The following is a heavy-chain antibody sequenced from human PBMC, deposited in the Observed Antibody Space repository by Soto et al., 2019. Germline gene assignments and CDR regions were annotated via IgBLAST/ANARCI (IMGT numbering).Heavy chain of an antibody. J-gene: IGHJ4*02. CDR1: GFTFTTHA. CDR2: ISGGGDST. V-gene: IGHV3-23*01. CDR3: AKGISFSFDSALDY. Sequence: GGSLRLSCAASGFTFTTHAMTWDRQAPGKGLEWVSSISGGGDSTFYTDSVKGRFTISRDNSKDTLDLQMNSLRAEDTALYYCAKGISFSFDSALDYWGQGTLVTVSS. D-gene: IGHD3-16*01.